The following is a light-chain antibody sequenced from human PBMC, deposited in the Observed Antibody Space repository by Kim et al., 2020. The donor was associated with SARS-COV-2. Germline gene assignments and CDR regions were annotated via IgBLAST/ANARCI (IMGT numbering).Light chain of an antibody. Sequence: ATINCKSSQSVLSSRDNKNYLALHQQKPGQPPRLLIYWASIRGSGVSDRFSGSGSGTDFTLTISSLQAEDVAIYYCQQYYSSPLTFGGGTKVDIK. J-gene: IGKJ4*01. CDR3: QQYYSSPLT. CDR1: QSVLSSRDNKNY. CDR2: WAS. V-gene: IGKV4-1*01.